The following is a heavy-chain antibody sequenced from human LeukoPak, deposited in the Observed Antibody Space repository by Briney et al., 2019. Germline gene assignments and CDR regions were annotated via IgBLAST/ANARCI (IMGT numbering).Heavy chain of an antibody. Sequence: SETLSLTCTVSGGSIFGSTFYWAWIRQPPGKGLEWIASMHYSGDTRYNPSLNSRLTVSVDTSKNQFSLRLNSVTAADTAVYYCARGVYIAAAQYGYWGQGTLVTVSS. CDR3: ARGVYIAAAQYGY. CDR2: MHYSGDT. V-gene: IGHV4-39*07. CDR1: GGSIFGSTFY. D-gene: IGHD6-13*01. J-gene: IGHJ4*02.